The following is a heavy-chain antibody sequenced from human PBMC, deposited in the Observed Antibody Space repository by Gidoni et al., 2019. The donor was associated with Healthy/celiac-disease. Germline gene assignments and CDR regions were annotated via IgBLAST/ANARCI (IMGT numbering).Heavy chain of an antibody. CDR3: AKASSGYYLVDY. D-gene: IGHD3-22*01. V-gene: IGHV3-23*01. CDR2: ISGSGGST. J-gene: IGHJ4*02. CDR1: GFAFSSYA. Sequence: EGQLLVSGGGLVQPGGSLRLSCPASGFAFSSYAMSWVRQATGKGLEWVSAISGSGGSTYYADSVKGRFTISRDNSKNTLYLQMNSLRAEDTAVYYCAKASSGYYLVDYWGQGTLVTVSS.